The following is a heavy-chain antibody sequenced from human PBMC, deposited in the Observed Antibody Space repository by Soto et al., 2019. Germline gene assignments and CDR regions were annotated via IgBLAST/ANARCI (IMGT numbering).Heavy chain of an antibody. CDR1: GFSLSTTGVG. CDR3: AHRSSISLFDY. J-gene: IGHJ4*02. CDR2: IYWDDNK. V-gene: IGHV2-5*02. D-gene: IGHD3-3*02. Sequence: QITLKESGPTLVQPTQTLTLTCAFSGFSLSTTGVGVGWIRQPPGKALEWLVVIYWDDNKRYSPSLKTRLTIPKDHPKNPVVLNKANLDPVETGTFYCAHRSSISLFDYWGQGALVTVSS.